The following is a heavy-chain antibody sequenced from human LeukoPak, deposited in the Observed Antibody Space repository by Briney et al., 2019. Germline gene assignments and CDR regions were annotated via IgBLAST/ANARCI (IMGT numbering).Heavy chain of an antibody. CDR3: AKGYCSGGSWFSAFDI. CDR2: ISYSGNT. CDR1: GASISTYY. J-gene: IGHJ3*02. D-gene: IGHD2-15*01. V-gene: IGHV4-59*01. Sequence: SETLSLTCTVSGASISTYYWSWIRQPPGKGLEWIGYISYSGNTNYNPSLRSRVTISADTSKNQFSLNLTSVTAADTAMYYCAKGYCSGGSWFSAFDIWGRGTMVSVSS.